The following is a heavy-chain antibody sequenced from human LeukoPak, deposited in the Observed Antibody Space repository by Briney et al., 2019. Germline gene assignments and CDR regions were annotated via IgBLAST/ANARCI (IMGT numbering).Heavy chain of an antibody. Sequence: PRGSLRLSCAASGFTFSSYGMHWVRQAPGKGLEWVAVISYDGSNKYYADSVKGRFTISRDNSKNTLYLQMNSLRAEDTAVYYCAKVRGVIINDFDYWGQGTLVTVSS. V-gene: IGHV3-30*18. J-gene: IGHJ4*02. CDR2: ISYDGSNK. CDR3: AKVRGVIINDFDY. CDR1: GFTFSSYG. D-gene: IGHD3-10*01.